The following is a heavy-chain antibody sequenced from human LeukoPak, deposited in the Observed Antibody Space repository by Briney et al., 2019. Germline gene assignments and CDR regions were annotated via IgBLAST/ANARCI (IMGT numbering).Heavy chain of an antibody. CDR3: ARYCSGASCYSGVDY. Sequence: GGSLRLSCAASGFTFRSYSMNWVRQAPGKGLEWVSVIYSGGSTYYADSVKGRFTISRDNSKNTLYLQMNSLRAEDTAVYYCARYCSGASCYSGVDYWGQGTLVTVSS. D-gene: IGHD2-15*01. J-gene: IGHJ4*02. V-gene: IGHV3-23*03. CDR1: GFTFRSYS. CDR2: IYSGGST.